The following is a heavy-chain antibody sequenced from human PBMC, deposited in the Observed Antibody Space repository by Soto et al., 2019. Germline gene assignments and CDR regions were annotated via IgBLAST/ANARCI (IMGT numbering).Heavy chain of an antibody. Sequence: SETLSLTCTVSGGSISSYYWSWIRQPPGKGLEWIGYIYYSGSTNYNPSLKSRVTISVDTSRNQVSLKLSSVTAADSAVFFCARARYQLLHPYYSGMDVWAQGTTVTVSS. CDR1: GGSISSYY. J-gene: IGHJ6*02. CDR2: IYYSGST. CDR3: ARARYQLLHPYYSGMDV. V-gene: IGHV4-59*01. D-gene: IGHD2-2*01.